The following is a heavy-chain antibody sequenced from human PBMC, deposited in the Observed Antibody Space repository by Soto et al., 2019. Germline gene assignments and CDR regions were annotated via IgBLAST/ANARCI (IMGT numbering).Heavy chain of an antibody. D-gene: IGHD1-26*01. V-gene: IGHV4-31*03. CDR1: GGSISSGGYY. Sequence: QVQLQESGPGLVKPSQTLSLTCTVSGGSISSGGYYWSWIRQHPGKGLEWIGYIYKSGNTYYNPSIKSRVAISIDTSKSQFSLKLSSVTAADTAVYYCARDSGDGFNLVDYWGQGTLVTVSS. J-gene: IGHJ4*02. CDR2: IYKSGNT. CDR3: ARDSGDGFNLVDY.